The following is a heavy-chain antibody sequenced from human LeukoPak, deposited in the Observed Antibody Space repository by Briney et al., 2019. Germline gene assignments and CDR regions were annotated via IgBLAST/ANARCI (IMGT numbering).Heavy chain of an antibody. CDR1: GFTFSSYG. CDR2: IWYDGSNK. CDR3: ARACIAAAGNYFDY. J-gene: IGHJ4*02. V-gene: IGHV3-33*01. D-gene: IGHD6-13*01. Sequence: GGSLRLSCAASGFTFSSYGMHWVRQAPGKGLEWVAVIWYDGSNKYYADSVKGRFTISRDNSKNTLYLQMNSLRAEDTAVYYCARACIAAAGNYFDYWGQGTLVTVSS.